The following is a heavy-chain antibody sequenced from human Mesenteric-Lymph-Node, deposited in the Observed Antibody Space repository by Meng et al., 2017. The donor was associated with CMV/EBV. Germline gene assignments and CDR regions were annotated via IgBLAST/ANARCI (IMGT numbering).Heavy chain of an antibody. V-gene: IGHV1-24*01. CDR3: ATADGTALHY. CDR2: LGREGGEV. Sequence: SCQVSGYTLTGLSIHWVRQAPGKGLEWMGRLGREGGEVMITQKFQGIVPITEDTSTDTAYMELSSLRSEDTAVYFCATADGTALHYWGQGTLVTVSS. D-gene: IGHD1-1*01. J-gene: IGHJ4*02. CDR1: GYTLTGLS.